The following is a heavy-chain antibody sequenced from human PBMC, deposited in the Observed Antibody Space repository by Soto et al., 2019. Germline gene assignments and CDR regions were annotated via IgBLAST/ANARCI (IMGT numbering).Heavy chain of an antibody. Sequence: GGSLRLSCAASGFTFSSYGMHWVRQAPGKGLEWVAVIWYDGSNKYYVDSVKGRFTISRDNSKNTLYLQMNSLRAEDTAVYYCARDLGGPAKNPYDYIWGSYRPPTYYFDYWGQGTLVTVSS. CDR3: ARDLGGPAKNPYDYIWGSYRPPTYYFDY. CDR1: GFTFSSYG. V-gene: IGHV3-33*01. D-gene: IGHD3-16*02. CDR2: IWYDGSNK. J-gene: IGHJ4*02.